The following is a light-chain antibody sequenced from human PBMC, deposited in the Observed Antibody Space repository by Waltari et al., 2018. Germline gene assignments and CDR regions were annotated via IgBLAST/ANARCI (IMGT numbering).Light chain of an antibody. CDR1: GSDVGGYDY. CDR2: DVY. J-gene: IGLJ2*01. V-gene: IGLV2-14*01. CDR3: SSYTSSGVV. Sequence: QSALTPPASVSGSPGQAIILSCPGTGSDVGGYDYFSWYQQYPGKAPRLIIYDVYNRPSGVSNRFSGSKSDNTASLTISGLQAEDESVYYCSSYTSSGVVFGGGTKLTVL.